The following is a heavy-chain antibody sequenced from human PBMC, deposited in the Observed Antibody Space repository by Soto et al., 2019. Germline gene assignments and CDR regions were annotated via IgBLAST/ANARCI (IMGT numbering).Heavy chain of an antibody. CDR2: IYYSGST. CDR3: ARDRRYYGSGSYYTPLDY. D-gene: IGHD3-10*01. J-gene: IGHJ4*02. CDR1: GGSVSSGSYY. Sequence: QVQLQESGPGLVKPSETLSLTCTVSGGSVSSGSYYWSWIRQPPGKGLEWIGYIYYSGSTNYNPSLKRRVTISVDTSKNQFSLKLSSVTAADTAVYYCARDRRYYGSGSYYTPLDYWGQGTLVTVSS. V-gene: IGHV4-61*01.